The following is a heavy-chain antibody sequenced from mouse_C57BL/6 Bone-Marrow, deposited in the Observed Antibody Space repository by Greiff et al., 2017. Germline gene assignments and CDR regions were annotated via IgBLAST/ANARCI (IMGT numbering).Heavy chain of an antibody. CDR2: IDPENGDT. CDR1: GFNFKDDY. Sequence: VQLQQSGAELVRPGASVKLSCTASGFNFKDDYMNWVKQRPEQGLEWIGWIDPENGDTEYASKFQGKATITVDTSSNTAYLQLSSLTTEDSAIYYFTRIAYWGQGTLVTGSA. V-gene: IGHV14-4*01. CDR3: TRIAY. J-gene: IGHJ3*01.